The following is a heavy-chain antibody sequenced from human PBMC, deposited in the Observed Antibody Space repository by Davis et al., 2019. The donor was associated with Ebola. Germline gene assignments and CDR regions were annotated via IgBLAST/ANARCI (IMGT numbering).Heavy chain of an antibody. CDR1: GGSITGYS. J-gene: IGHJ3*01. CDR2: ITYTGYT. Sequence: MPSETLSLTCTVSGGSITGYSWNWIRQSPGKGLEWIGFITYTGYTTYNPSLKSRVSVSVDPSGNHFSLDLKSVTAADTAVYYCARDSVGALDVWGHGTMVTVS. V-gene: IGHV4-59*01. CDR3: ARDSVGALDV.